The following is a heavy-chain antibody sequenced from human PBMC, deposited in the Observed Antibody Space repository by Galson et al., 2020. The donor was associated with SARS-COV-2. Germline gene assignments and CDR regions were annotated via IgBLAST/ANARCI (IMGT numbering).Heavy chain of an antibody. V-gene: IGHV1-58*01. Sequence: SVKVSCKASGFTFTSSAVQWVRQARGQRLEWIGWIVVGSGNTNYAQKFQERVTITRDMSTSTAYMELSSLRSEDTAVYYCAAPYCSSTSGYDAFDIWGQGTMVTVSS. CDR1: GFTFTSSA. J-gene: IGHJ3*02. D-gene: IGHD2-2*01. CDR2: IVVGSGNT. CDR3: AAPYCSSTSGYDAFDI.